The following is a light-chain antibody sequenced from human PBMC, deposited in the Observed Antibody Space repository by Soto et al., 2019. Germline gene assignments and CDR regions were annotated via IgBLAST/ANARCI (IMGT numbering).Light chain of an antibody. V-gene: IGLV1-40*01. CDR1: SYNIGAGYD. J-gene: IGLJ2*01. CDR3: QSYDSSLSGVV. CDR2: GNS. Sequence: QAVVTQPPSVSGAPGQRVTISCTGSSYNIGAGYDVHWYQQLPGTAPKRLIYGNSNRPSGVPDRFSGSTSGTSASLAITGLQAEDEADYYCQSYDSSLSGVVFGGGTKVTVL.